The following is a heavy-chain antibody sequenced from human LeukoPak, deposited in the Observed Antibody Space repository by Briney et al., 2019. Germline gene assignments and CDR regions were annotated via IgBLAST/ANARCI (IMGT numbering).Heavy chain of an antibody. CDR3: ARRAGDGYTPGYYFDY. J-gene: IGHJ4*02. Sequence: PSETLSLTCAVYGGSFSGYYWSWIRQPPGKGLEWIGYIYYSGSTNYNPSLKSRVTISVDTSKNQFSLKLSSVTAADTAVYYCARRAGDGYTPGYYFDYWGQGTLVTVSS. CDR2: IYYSGST. D-gene: IGHD5-12*01. CDR1: GGSFSGYY. V-gene: IGHV4-59*01.